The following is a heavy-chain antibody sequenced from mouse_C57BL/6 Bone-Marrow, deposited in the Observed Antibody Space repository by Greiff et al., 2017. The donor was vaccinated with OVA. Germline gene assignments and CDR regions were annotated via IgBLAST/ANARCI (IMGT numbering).Heavy chain of an antibody. CDR1: GYTFTSYG. CDR3: ARRIFYDGYYGGFAY. Sequence: VQLQQSGAELARPGASVKLSCKASGYTFTSYGISWVKQRTGQGLEWIGEIYPRSGNTYYNEKFKGKATLTADKSSSTAYMELRSLTSEDSAVDFCARRIFYDGYYGGFAYWGQGTLVTVSA. V-gene: IGHV1-81*01. D-gene: IGHD2-3*01. CDR2: IYPRSGNT. J-gene: IGHJ3*01.